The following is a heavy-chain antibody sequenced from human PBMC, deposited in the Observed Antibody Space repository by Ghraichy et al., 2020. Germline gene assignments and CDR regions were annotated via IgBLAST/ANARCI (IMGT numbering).Heavy chain of an antibody. J-gene: IGHJ6*02. D-gene: IGHD2/OR15-2a*01. CDR3: AGDNIRDYYGMDV. Sequence: ASVKVSCKASGYTFTSHYMHWVRQAPGQGLEWMGIINPSDGSTSYAQRFQGRVTMTRDTSTSTVYMELSGLRSEDTAVYHCAGDNIRDYYGMDVWGLGTTVTVSS. CDR1: GYTFTSHY. V-gene: IGHV1-46*01. CDR2: INPSDGST.